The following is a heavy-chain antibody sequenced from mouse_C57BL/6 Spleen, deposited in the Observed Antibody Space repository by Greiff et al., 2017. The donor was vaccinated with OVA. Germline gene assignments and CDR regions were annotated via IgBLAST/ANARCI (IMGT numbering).Heavy chain of an antibody. Sequence: QVQLKESGAELVKPGASVKMSCKASGYTFTSYWITWVKQRPRQGLEWIGDIYPGSGSTNYNEKFKSKATLTVDTSSSTAYMQLSSLTSEDSAVYYCARKYGYDDAMDYWGQGTSVTVSS. V-gene: IGHV1-55*01. CDR3: ARKYGYDDAMDY. CDR2: IYPGSGST. J-gene: IGHJ4*01. CDR1: GYTFTSYW. D-gene: IGHD2-2*01.